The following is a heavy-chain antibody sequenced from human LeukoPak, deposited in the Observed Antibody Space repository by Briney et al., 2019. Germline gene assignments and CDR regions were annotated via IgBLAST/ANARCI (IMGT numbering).Heavy chain of an antibody. CDR3: AKEHCTNGVCYRTFDY. CDR2: ISYDGSNK. Sequence: GGSLRLSCAASGFTFSSYAMHWVRQAPGKGLEWVAVISYDGSNKYYADSVKGRFTISRDNSKNTLYLQMNSLRAEDTAVYYCAKEHCTNGVCYRTFDYWGQGTLVTVSS. J-gene: IGHJ4*02. D-gene: IGHD2-8*01. V-gene: IGHV3-30-3*01. CDR1: GFTFSSYA.